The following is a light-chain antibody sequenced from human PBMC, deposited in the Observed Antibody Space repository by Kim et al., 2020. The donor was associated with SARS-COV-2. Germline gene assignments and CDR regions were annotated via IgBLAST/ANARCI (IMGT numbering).Light chain of an antibody. CDR1: ARGVATY. J-gene: IGKJ5*01. CDR3: QQRISSPLT. V-gene: IGKV3-20*01. CDR2: GAY. Sequence: PGGKATPSSGGTARGVATYLAWYRQRPGQAPRLVIYGAYSRATGIPDRFSGSGSGTDFTLTINRLEPEDFAVYYCQQRISSPLTFGEGTRVGIK.